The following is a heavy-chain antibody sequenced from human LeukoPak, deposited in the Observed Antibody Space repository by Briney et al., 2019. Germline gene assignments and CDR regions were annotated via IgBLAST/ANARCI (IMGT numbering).Heavy chain of an antibody. Sequence: GGSLRLSCAASGFTVFTNHMNWVRQAPGKGLEWVSVVYRGNDTYYADSVKGRFTISRDNSKNTVDLQMNNLRAEDTAVYYCARDVHNWYFGLWGRGTLVTVSS. CDR2: VYRGNDT. V-gene: IGHV3-53*01. J-gene: IGHJ2*01. D-gene: IGHD6-6*01. CDR3: ARDVHNWYFGL. CDR1: GFTVFTNH.